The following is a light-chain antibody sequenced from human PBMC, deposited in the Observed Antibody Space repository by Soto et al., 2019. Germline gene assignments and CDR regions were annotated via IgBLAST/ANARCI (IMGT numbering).Light chain of an antibody. Sequence: ETVMTQSPATLSVSPGERATLSCRASQSVNSNLAWYQQKLGQAPRVLIYGASTRATGVPARFSGSGSGTEFTLTINSLQPEDFATYSCQQSYNSPQTCGQGTKGDIK. CDR3: QQSYNSPQT. V-gene: IGKV3-15*01. J-gene: IGKJ1*01. CDR1: QSVNSN. CDR2: GAS.